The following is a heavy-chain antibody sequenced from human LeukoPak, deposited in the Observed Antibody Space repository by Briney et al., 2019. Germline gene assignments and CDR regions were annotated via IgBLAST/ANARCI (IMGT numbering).Heavy chain of an antibody. CDR1: GFTFSSYA. Sequence: GGSLRLSCAASGFTFSSYAMSWIRQAPGKGLEWVSYISSSSSYTNYADSVKGRFTISRGNAKNSLYLQMNSLRAEDTAVYYCARKSRHDAFDIWGQGTMVTVSS. CDR3: ARKSRHDAFDI. D-gene: IGHD5/OR15-5a*01. J-gene: IGHJ3*02. V-gene: IGHV3-11*06. CDR2: ISSSSSYT.